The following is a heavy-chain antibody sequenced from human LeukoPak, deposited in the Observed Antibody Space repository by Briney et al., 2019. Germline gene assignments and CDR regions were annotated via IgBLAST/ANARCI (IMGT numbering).Heavy chain of an antibody. CDR1: GYTFTGYY. V-gene: IGHV1-2*02. CDR2: MNPKSGGT. Sequence: ASVKVSCKASGYTFTGYYVHWVRQAPGQGLEWMGWMNPKSGGTNYAQKFEARVTMNRDTSISTAYMELSRLRFDDTAVYYCARSPHILTGENFDYWGQGTLVTVSS. D-gene: IGHD3-9*01. J-gene: IGHJ4*02. CDR3: ARSPHILTGENFDY.